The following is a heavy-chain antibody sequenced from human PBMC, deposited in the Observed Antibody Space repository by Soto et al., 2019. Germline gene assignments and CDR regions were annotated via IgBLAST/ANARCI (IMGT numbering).Heavy chain of an antibody. J-gene: IGHJ6*04. D-gene: IGHD2-2*01. V-gene: IGHV3-21*01. CDR2: ISGSGRCI. CDR3: ARDMHEIVVVPAATPYYYYGMDV. Sequence: GGSLRLSCAASGFTFSSYSMNWVRQAPGKGLEWVSSISGSGRCIYGADSVKGRFTISRDNDKNSMYLQMNRLRAEDTAVYYWARDMHEIVVVPAATPYYYYGMDVGGKGTTVTVSS. CDR1: GFTFSSYS.